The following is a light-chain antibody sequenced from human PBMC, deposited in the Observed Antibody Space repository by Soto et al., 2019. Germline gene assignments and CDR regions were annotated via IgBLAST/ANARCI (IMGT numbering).Light chain of an antibody. CDR2: DVS. Sequence: QSALTQPASVSVSPGQSITISCTGTSSDVGGYNYVSWYQQHPGKAPKLMIYDVSNRPSGVSNRFSGSKSGNTASLTISGLQAEDEADYYCSSYASSNTVVFGGGTKVTVL. CDR3: SSYASSNTVV. V-gene: IGLV2-14*03. J-gene: IGLJ2*01. CDR1: SSDVGGYNY.